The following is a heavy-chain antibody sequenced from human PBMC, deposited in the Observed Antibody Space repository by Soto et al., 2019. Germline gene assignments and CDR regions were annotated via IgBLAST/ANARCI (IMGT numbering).Heavy chain of an antibody. CDR2: IYYSGST. J-gene: IGHJ3*02. V-gene: IGHV4-59*01. CDR3: ARKTYYDFWSGYYEHDAFDI. CDR1: GGSISSYY. Sequence: SETLSLTCTVSGGSISSYYWSWIRQPPGKGLEWIGYIYYSGSTNYNPSLKSRVTISVDTSKNRFSLKLSSVTAADTAVYYCARKTYYDFWSGYYEHDAFDIWGQGTMVTVSS. D-gene: IGHD3-3*01.